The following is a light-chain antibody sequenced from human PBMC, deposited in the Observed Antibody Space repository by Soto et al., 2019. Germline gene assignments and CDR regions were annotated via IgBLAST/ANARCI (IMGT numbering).Light chain of an antibody. CDR1: SSDVGGYNF. CDR3: SSYTSSSTYV. J-gene: IGLJ1*01. Sequence: QSALTQPASVSGSPGQSITISCTGTSSDVGGYNFVSWYQHHPGKAPKLMIYDVSNRPSGVSNRFSGSKSGNTASLTISGLQADDEADYYCSSYTSSSTYVFGTATKVTVL. V-gene: IGLV2-14*03. CDR2: DVS.